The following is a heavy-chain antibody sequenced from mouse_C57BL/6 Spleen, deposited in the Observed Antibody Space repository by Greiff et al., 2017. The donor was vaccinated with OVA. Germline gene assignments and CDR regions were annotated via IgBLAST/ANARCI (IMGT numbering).Heavy chain of an antibody. CDR3: ARGDGSSYYAMDY. J-gene: IGHJ4*01. CDR1: GYAFTNYL. CDR2: INPGSGGT. Sequence: VQLQQSGAELVRPGTSVKVSCKASGYAFTNYLIEWVKQRPGQGLEWIGVINPGSGGTNYNEKFKGKATLTADKSSSTAYMQLSSLTSEDSAVYCCARGDGSSYYAMDYWGQGTSVTVSS. D-gene: IGHD1-1*01. V-gene: IGHV1-54*01.